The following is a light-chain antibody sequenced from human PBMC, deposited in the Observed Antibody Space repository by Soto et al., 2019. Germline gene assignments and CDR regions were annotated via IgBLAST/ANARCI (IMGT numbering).Light chain of an antibody. J-gene: IGLJ1*01. Sequence: QSALTQPASVSGSPGQSITISCTETSSDVGGYDYVSWYQQLPGKAPKLLIYDVNKRPSGVSHRFSGSKSGNTASLTISGLQAEDEADYDCSSYTGSSTFVFGTGTKLTVL. V-gene: IGLV2-14*01. CDR1: SSDVGGYDY. CDR2: DVN. CDR3: SSYTGSSTFV.